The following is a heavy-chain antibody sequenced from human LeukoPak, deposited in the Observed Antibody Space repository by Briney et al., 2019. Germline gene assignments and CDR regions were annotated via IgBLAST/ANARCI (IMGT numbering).Heavy chain of an antibody. CDR1: GVSISSSNW. Sequence: PSETLSLTCAVSGVSISSSNWWSWVRQPPGKGLGWIGEIYHSGSTDYNPSLKSRVTISVDKSKNQFSLKLSSVTAADTAVYYCARDYYYYDSSGYYYLDYWGQGTLVTVSS. D-gene: IGHD3-22*01. CDR2: IYHSGST. J-gene: IGHJ4*02. V-gene: IGHV4-4*02. CDR3: ARDYYYYDSSGYYYLDY.